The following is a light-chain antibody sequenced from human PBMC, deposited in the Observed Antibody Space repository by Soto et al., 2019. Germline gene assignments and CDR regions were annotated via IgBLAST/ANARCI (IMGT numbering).Light chain of an antibody. Sequence: QSVLTQPPSVSVAPGQRVTISCTGSSSNIGAGYDVHWYQQLPGTAPKLLIYGNSNRPSGVPDRFPGSKSGTSASLAITGRQAEDEADYYCQSYDSSLSGYVFGTGTKLTVL. CDR1: SSNIGAGYD. CDR3: QSYDSSLSGYV. V-gene: IGLV1-40*01. CDR2: GNS. J-gene: IGLJ1*01.